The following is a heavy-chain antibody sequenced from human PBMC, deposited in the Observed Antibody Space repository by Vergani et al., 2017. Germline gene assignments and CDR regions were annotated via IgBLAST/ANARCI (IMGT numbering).Heavy chain of an antibody. CDR3: AREDFSLTVEVANYMDI. CDR2: TYFMSKWYN. V-gene: IGHV6-1*01. Sequence: QVQLHQSGPGLVKPSQTLSLTCAISGDRVSNKSAGWNWIRQSPSRGLEWLGRTYFMSKWYNDYAASVKSRMTINSDTSKNLFSLQLQSVTPEGTAVYYCAREDFSLTVEVANYMDIWGKGTTVTVSS. J-gene: IGHJ6*03. CDR1: GDRVSNKSAG. D-gene: IGHD5-24*01.